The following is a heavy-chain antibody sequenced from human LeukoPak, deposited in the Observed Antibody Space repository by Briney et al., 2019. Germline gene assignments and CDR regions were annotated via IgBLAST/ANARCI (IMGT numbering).Heavy chain of an antibody. Sequence: GGSLRLSCAASGFTFSSYAMSWVRQAPGKGLEWVSAISNSGAITYYVDSVKGRFAVSRDNSKNTFYLQMNSLRAEDTAVYYCANAEVGYWGQGTLVTVSS. J-gene: IGHJ4*02. CDR3: ANAEVGY. CDR1: GFTFSSYA. CDR2: ISNSGAIT. V-gene: IGHV3-23*01.